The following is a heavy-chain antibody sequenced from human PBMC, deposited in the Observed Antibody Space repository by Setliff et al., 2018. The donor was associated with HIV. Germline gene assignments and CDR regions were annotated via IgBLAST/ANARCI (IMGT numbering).Heavy chain of an antibody. J-gene: IGHJ5*02. Sequence: GESLKISCKGSGYSFTSYWIGWVRQMPGKGLEWMGIIYPGDSDTRYSPSFQVQVTISAAKSISTAYLQWSSLKASDTAMYYCARQSDSIGYYNRGHNWFYPWGQGTLVTVSS. CDR2: IYPGDSDT. V-gene: IGHV5-51*01. CDR3: ARQSDSIGYYNRGHNWFYP. D-gene: IGHD3-22*01. CDR1: GYSFTSYW.